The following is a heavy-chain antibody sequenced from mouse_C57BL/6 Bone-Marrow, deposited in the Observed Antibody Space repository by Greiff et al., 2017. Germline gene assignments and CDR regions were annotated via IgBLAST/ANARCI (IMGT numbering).Heavy chain of an antibody. CDR2: LCWDDDK. CDR1: GFSLSTFGMG. V-gene: IGHV8-8*01. J-gene: IGHJ3*01. Sequence: QVTLKVSGPGILQPSQPLSLTCTFSGFSLSTFGMGLVWIRQPSGQGLEWLAHLCWDDDKSYNPAMKSRRTISKDTFKNQVFLKIANVNTADTATYYCARSVWAWFAYWGQGTLVTVAA. CDR3: ARSVWAWFAY. D-gene: IGHD2-10*02.